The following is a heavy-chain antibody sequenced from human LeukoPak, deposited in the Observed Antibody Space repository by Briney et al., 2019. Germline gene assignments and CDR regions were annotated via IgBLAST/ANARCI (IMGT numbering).Heavy chain of an antibody. CDR2: ISDTGNT. CDR1: GFTLSSYA. J-gene: IGHJ4*02. V-gene: IGHV3-23*01. Sequence: GGSLRLSCAASGFTLSSYAMGWVRQAPGKGLEWVSAISDTGNTYHADSVKGRFTISRDSSKNTLYLQMNSLRAEDTAVYYCDFDNGDYWGQGTLVTVSS. CDR3: DFDNGDY. D-gene: IGHD3-9*01.